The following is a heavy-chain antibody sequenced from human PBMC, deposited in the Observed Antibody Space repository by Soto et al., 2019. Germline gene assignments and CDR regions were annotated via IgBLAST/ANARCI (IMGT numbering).Heavy chain of an antibody. CDR3: AGGGMGEQWLSRYYYYGMDV. CDR1: GYTFTGYY. J-gene: IGHJ6*02. CDR2: INPNSGGT. Sequence: ASVKVSCKASGYTFTGYYMHWVRQAPGQGLEWMGWINPNSGGTNYAQKFQGRVTMTRDTSISTAYMELSRLRSDDTAVYYCAGGGMGEQWLSRYYYYGMDVWGQGTRVTVSS. D-gene: IGHD6-19*01. V-gene: IGHV1-2*02.